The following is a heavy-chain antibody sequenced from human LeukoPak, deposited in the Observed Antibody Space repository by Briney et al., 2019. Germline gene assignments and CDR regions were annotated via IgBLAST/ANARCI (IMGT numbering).Heavy chain of an antibody. D-gene: IGHD3-10*01. CDR3: ARDSGTTGEVKFDP. V-gene: IGHV4-4*07. Sequence: SETLSLTCTVSGGSIRSYYWIWIRQPAGKGLEWIGRIYGSGTITYNPSLKSRVSMSVDTFRNQFSLNLRYVTAADTAVYYCARDSGTTGEVKFDPWGQGALVTVSS. CDR1: GGSIRSYY. J-gene: IGHJ5*02. CDR2: IYGSGTI.